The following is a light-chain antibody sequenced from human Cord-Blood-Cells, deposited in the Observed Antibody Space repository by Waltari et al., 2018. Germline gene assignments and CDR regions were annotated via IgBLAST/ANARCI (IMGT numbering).Light chain of an antibody. J-gene: IGLJ1*01. CDR1: SSDVGGYNL. CDR2: EVS. Sequence: QSALTQPASVSGSPGQSITISCPGTSSDVGGYNLVPWYQQHPGKAPKLMIYEVSNRPSGVSNRFSGSKSGNTASLTISGLQAEDEADYYCSSYTSSSTYVFGTGTKVTVL. CDR3: SSYTSSSTYV. V-gene: IGLV2-14*01.